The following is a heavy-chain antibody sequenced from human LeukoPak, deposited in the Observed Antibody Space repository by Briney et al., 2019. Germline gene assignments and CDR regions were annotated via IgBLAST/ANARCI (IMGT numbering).Heavy chain of an antibody. J-gene: IGHJ4*02. D-gene: IGHD3-10*01. CDR2: INHSGST. V-gene: IGHV4-34*01. Sequence: SETLSLTCAVYGGSFSGYYWSWIRQPPGKGLEWTGEINHSGSTNYNPSLKSRVTISVDTSKNQFSLKLSSVTAADTAVYYCARVRGYYYGSGSYYFDYWGQGTLVTVSS. CDR1: GGSFSGYY. CDR3: ARVRGYYYGSGSYYFDY.